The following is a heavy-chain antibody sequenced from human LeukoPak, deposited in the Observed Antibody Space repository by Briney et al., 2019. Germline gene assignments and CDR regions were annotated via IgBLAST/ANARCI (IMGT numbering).Heavy chain of an antibody. CDR1: GGSISSYY. CDR3: ARDLYSIQPNWFDP. J-gene: IGHJ5*02. V-gene: IGHV4-4*09. CDR2: IYTSGST. Sequence: SETLSLTCTVSGGSISSYYWSWIRQPPGKGLEWIGYIYTSGSTNYNPSLKSRVTISVDTSKNQFSLKLSSVTAADTAVYYCARDLYSIQPNWFDPWGQGTLVTVSS. D-gene: IGHD4-11*01.